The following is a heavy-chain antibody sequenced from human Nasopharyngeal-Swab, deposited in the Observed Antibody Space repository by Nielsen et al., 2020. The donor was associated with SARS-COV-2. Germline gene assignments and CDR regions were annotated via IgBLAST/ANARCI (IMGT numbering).Heavy chain of an antibody. CDR1: GFTFSNAW. J-gene: IGHJ4*02. Sequence: GESLKISCAASGFTFSNAWMSWVRQAPGKGLEWVANIKQDGSEKYYVDSVKGRFTISRDNAKNSLYLQMNSLRAEDTAVYYCARDAIAAAGIEYYFDYWGQGTLVTVSS. D-gene: IGHD6-13*01. CDR2: IKQDGSEK. V-gene: IGHV3-7*01. CDR3: ARDAIAAAGIEYYFDY.